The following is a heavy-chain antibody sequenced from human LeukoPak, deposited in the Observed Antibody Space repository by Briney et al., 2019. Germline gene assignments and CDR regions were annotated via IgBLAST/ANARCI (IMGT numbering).Heavy chain of an antibody. CDR2: ISWNSGSI. J-gene: IGHJ4*02. V-gene: IGHV3-9*01. Sequence: GGSLRLSCAASGFTFDDYAMHWVRQAPGKGLEWVSGISWNSGSIGYADSVKGRFTISRDNAKNSLYLQMNSLRAEDTALYHCAKGTQQQLPYYFDYWGQGTLVTVSS. CDR1: GFTFDDYA. D-gene: IGHD6-13*01. CDR3: AKGTQQQLPYYFDY.